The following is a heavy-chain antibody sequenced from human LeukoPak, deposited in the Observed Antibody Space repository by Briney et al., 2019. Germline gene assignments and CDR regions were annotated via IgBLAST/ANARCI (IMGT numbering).Heavy chain of an antibody. CDR2: ISADNGNT. D-gene: IGHD4-17*01. Sequence: ASVKVSCKASGGTFSSYAISWVRQAPGQGLEWMGWISADNGNTNYAQKLQGRVTMTTDTSTSTAYMELRSLRSDDTAVYYCARDPRYGDYGIDYYYYGMDVWGQGTTVTVSS. CDR1: GGTFSSYA. J-gene: IGHJ6*02. V-gene: IGHV1-18*01. CDR3: ARDPRYGDYGIDYYYYGMDV.